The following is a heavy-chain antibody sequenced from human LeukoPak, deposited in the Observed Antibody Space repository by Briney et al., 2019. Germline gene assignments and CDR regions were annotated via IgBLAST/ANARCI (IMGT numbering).Heavy chain of an antibody. CDR2: ISHDGTVQ. CDR3: AKEGTAMASSYFDY. CDR1: GFTFSSYG. V-gene: IGHV3-30*18. Sequence: GGSLRLSCAASGFTFSSYGMQWVRQAPGKGLEWVAVISHDGTVQHYADSVKGRFTISRDNSDDTLYLQMNSLRDEDTAMYYCAKEGTAMASSYFDYWGQGTLITVSS. D-gene: IGHD5-18*01. J-gene: IGHJ4*02.